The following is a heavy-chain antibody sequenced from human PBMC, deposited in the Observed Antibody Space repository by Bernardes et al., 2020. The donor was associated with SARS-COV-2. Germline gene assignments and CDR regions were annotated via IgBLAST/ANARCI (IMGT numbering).Heavy chain of an antibody. CDR1: GYTLTELP. Sequence: ASVKVSCKVSGYTLTELPIHWVRQAPGKGLEWMGGFDSEDGQTIYAQKFQGRVTMIEDTSTDTAYMELNSLRSEETAVYFCAGRITLFGVITGFFDRWGQGTLVTVSS. V-gene: IGHV1-24*01. J-gene: IGHJ4*02. D-gene: IGHD3-3*01. CDR2: FDSEDGQT. CDR3: AGRITLFGVITGFFDR.